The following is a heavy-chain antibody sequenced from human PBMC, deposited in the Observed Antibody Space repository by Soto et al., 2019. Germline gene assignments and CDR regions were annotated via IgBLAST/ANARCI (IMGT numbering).Heavy chain of an antibody. J-gene: IGHJ6*02. CDR2: INAGNGNT. Sequence: ASVKVSCKASGYTFTSYGISWVRQAPGQGLEWMGWINAGNGNTKYSQKFQGRVTITRDTSASTAYMELSSLRSEDTAVYYCARRSGLGYCSGGSCYSPYYYYGMDVWGQGTTVTVSS. D-gene: IGHD2-15*01. CDR1: GYTFTSYG. CDR3: ARRSGLGYCSGGSCYSPYYYYGMDV. V-gene: IGHV1-3*01.